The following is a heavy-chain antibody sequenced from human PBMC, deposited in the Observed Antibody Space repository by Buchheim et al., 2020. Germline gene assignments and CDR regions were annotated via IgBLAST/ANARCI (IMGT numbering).Heavy chain of an antibody. CDR3: ASLKGRTGTGYGMDV. J-gene: IGHJ6*02. CDR2: ISSSGSTK. Sequence: EVQLVESGGGLVLPGGSLRLSCAVAGFTFSSFEMNWVRQAPGKGLEWVSYISSSGSTKYYADSVKGRFTISRDNAENSMYLQMHSLRVEDTAAYYCASLKGRTGTGYGMDVWGQGTT. D-gene: IGHD1-1*01. CDR1: GFTFSSFE. V-gene: IGHV3-48*03.